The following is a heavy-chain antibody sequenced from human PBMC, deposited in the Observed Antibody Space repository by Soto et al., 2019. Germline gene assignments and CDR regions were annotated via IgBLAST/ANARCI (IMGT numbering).Heavy chain of an antibody. Sequence: PGESLKISCKGSGYSFTSYWISWVRQMPGKGLEWMGRIDPSDSYTNYSPSFQGHVTISADKSISTAYLQWSSLKASDTAMYYCAREVVIIDYFDYWGQGTLVTVSS. J-gene: IGHJ4*02. CDR3: AREVVIIDYFDY. CDR2: IDPSDSYT. V-gene: IGHV5-10-1*01. D-gene: IGHD3-3*01. CDR1: GYSFTSYW.